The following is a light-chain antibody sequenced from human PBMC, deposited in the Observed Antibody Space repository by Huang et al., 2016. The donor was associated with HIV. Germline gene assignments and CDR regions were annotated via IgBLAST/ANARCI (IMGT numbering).Light chain of an antibody. CDR2: DTS. V-gene: IGKV3-15*01. J-gene: IGKJ4*01. CDR1: HSVANK. Sequence: EIVMTQSPAVLSLSPGERATLSCTSSHSVANKLAWYQQKPGRAPRLVIYDTSTRSSGFPARFSGSGSGTKFTLTISGLQSEDFAVYYCQHYNNWPLSFGGGTRVEIK. CDR3: QHYNNWPLS.